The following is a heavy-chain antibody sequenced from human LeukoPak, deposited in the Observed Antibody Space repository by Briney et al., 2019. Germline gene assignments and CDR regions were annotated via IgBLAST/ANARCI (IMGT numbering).Heavy chain of an antibody. V-gene: IGHV4-39*07. CDR2: IYYSGST. Sequence: SQTLSLTCTVSGGSISSGSYYWGWIRQPPGKGLEWIGSIYYSGSTYYNPSLKSRVTISVDTSKNQFSLKLSSVTAADTAVYYCAIENLVPMVRGVIESFWGQGTLVTVSS. D-gene: IGHD3-10*01. CDR3: AIENLVPMVRGVIESF. J-gene: IGHJ4*02. CDR1: GGSISSGSYY.